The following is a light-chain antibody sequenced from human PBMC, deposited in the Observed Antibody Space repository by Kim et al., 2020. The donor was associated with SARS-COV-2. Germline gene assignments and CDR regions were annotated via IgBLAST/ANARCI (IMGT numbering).Light chain of an antibody. Sequence: DIQMTQSPSTLSASVGDRLTITCRASRDISRWLAWYQQKPGKAPKVLIYDASNLESGVPSRFSGSGSGTEFTLTISSLQPDDFATYYCQQYNSYPLTFGGGTKVDIK. CDR3: QQYNSYPLT. CDR1: RDISRW. CDR2: DAS. J-gene: IGKJ4*01. V-gene: IGKV1-5*01.